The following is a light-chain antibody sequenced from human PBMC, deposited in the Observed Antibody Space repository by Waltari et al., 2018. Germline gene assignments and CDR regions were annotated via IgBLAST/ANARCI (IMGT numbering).Light chain of an antibody. CDR2: ATS. Sequence: DIQMTQASSSLSASVGDRVNITCRASRSVSIYLNWYQQKPGKAPNLLIYATSALQTGVLSRVSGSGSGTDFTLTITNLQPEDFGIYYCQQTYDTPLTFGAGTKVQLK. J-gene: IGKJ4*01. V-gene: IGKV1-39*01. CDR3: QQTYDTPLT. CDR1: RSVSIY.